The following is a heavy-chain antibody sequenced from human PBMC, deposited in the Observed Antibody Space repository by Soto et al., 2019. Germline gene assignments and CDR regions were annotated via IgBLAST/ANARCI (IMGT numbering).Heavy chain of an antibody. Sequence: ASVKVSCKASGYTFTSYDINWVRQATGQGLEWMGWMNPNSGNTGYAQKFQGRVTMTRNTSISTAYMELSSLRSEDTAVYYRTVATMGAGAFDIWGQGTMVTVSS. CDR3: TVATMGAGAFDI. CDR1: GYTFTSYD. V-gene: IGHV1-8*01. CDR2: MNPNSGNT. J-gene: IGHJ3*02. D-gene: IGHD5-12*01.